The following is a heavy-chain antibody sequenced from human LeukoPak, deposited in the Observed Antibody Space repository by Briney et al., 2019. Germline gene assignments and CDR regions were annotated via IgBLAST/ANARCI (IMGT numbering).Heavy chain of an antibody. D-gene: IGHD6-19*01. V-gene: IGHV3-30*04. CDR2: ISYDGGNE. J-gene: IGHJ4*02. CDR3: ARDPPFSSGWSQNHFDH. CDR1: GFIFEDFA. Sequence: PGGSLRLSCAPSGFIFEDFAMHWVRQAPGKGLEWVALISYDGGNENYADSVKGRFTISRDNSKNTLYLRMNSLRPEDTAVYYCARDPPFSSGWSQNHFDHWGQGTLVTVSS.